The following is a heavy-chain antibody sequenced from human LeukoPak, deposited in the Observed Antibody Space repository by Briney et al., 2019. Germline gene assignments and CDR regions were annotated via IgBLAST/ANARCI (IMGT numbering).Heavy chain of an antibody. Sequence: GGSLRLSCAASGFTFSSYDMHWVRQAPGKELEWVTFVQYDGSNEYQADSVKGRFSISRDNSKNTVYLQMNSLRTEDTAVYYCARSLTKVRGYDYWGQGTLVTVSS. V-gene: IGHV3-30*02. CDR3: ARSLTKVRGYDY. CDR2: VQYDGSNE. D-gene: IGHD3-10*01. CDR1: GFTFSSYD. J-gene: IGHJ4*02.